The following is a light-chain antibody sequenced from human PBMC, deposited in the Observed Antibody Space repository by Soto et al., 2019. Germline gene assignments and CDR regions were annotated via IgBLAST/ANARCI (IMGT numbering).Light chain of an antibody. CDR3: QQSYSTPPT. CDR1: QSIRTS. Sequence: DIKMTQSPSSLSASVGDRVTITCRASQSIRTSLNWYQQKPGKAPKLLIYGGFSLQSGAPSRFSGSGSGTDFTLTSSSLHPEDFAVYYCQQSYSTPPTFGQGTKVEIK. CDR2: GGF. J-gene: IGKJ2*01. V-gene: IGKV1-39*01.